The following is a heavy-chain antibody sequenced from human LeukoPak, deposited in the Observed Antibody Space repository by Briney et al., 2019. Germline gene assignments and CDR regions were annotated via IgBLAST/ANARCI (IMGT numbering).Heavy chain of an antibody. CDR1: GFTFSSYW. Sequence: GGSLRLSCAASGFTFSSYWMIWVRQAPGKGLEWVASIKQDGSERYYVDSVKGRFTISRDNAKTSLYLQMNSLRVEDTAVYYCARAVGATTLLNYWGQGTLVTVSS. V-gene: IGHV3-7*01. CDR2: IKQDGSER. J-gene: IGHJ4*02. D-gene: IGHD1-26*01. CDR3: ARAVGATTLLNY.